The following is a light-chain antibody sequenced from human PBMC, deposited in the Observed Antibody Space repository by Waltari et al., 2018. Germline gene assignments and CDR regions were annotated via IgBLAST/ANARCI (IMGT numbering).Light chain of an antibody. V-gene: IGKV3-20*01. Sequence: ERVLTQSPGTLSLSPGERATLSCWACQIVSSSYLAWYKQTPGQARRLRIFGASGSATGIPDRFSGSGSGIDVAVNISRLEPEGFAVYYCQQYVNSPPMCTFGQGTMVEI. CDR3: QQYVNSPPMCT. CDR1: QIVSSSY. CDR2: GAS. J-gene: IGKJ2*02.